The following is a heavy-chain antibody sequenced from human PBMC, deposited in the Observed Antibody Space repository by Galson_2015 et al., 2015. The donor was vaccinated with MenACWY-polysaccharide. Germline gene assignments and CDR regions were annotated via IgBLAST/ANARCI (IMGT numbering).Heavy chain of an antibody. CDR2: VSSGSGTI. D-gene: IGHD4-11*01. CDR3: ARVAYSSRTFDY. V-gene: IGHV3-48*02. Sequence: SLRISCEASGFTFSTYTMTWVRQAPGKGLEWVSSVSSGSGTIYYAESVKGRFTISRDNAQSSLYLQLNSLRDEDTAVYYCARVAYSSRTFDYWGQGTLVTVSS. J-gene: IGHJ4*02. CDR1: GFTFSTYT.